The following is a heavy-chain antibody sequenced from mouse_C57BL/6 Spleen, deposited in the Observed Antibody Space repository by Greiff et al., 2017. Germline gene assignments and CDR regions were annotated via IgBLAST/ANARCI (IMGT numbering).Heavy chain of an antibody. J-gene: IGHJ4*01. CDR3: ARGDYDANYAMDD. Sequence: EVQVVESGGGLVKPGGSLKLSCAASGFTFSSYAMSWVRQTPEKRLEWVATISDGGSYTYYPDNVKGRFTISRDNAKNNLYLQMSHLKSEDTAMYYCARGDYDANYAMDDWGQGTSVTFSS. V-gene: IGHV5-4*01. CDR2: ISDGGSYT. D-gene: IGHD2-4*01. CDR1: GFTFSSYA.